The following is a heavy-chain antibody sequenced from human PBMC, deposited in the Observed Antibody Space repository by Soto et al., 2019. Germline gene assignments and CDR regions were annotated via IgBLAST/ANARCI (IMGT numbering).Heavy chain of an antibody. CDR2: ISYDGSNK. CDR3: AKRTVSTIAAAAPSFDY. CDR1: GFTFSSYG. Sequence: AGSLRLSCAASGFTFSSYGMHWVRQAPGKGLEWVAVISYDGSNKYYADSVKGRFTISRDNSKNTLYLQMNSLRAEDTDVYYCAKRTVSTIAAAAPSFDYWRQGTLVTVSS. D-gene: IGHD6-13*01. J-gene: IGHJ4*02. V-gene: IGHV3-30*18.